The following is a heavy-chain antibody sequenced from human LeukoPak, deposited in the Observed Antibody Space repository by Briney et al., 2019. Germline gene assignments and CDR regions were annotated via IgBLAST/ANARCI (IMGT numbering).Heavy chain of an antibody. J-gene: IGHJ4*02. V-gene: IGHV3-53*01. Sequence: GGSLRLSCAASGFTVSSNYMSWVRQAPGKGLEWVSVIYSGGTIYYADSVKGRFTISRDNFKNTLNLQMNSLRVEDAAVYYCARGRSDPHEYDYWGQGSLVTVSS. D-gene: IGHD2/OR15-2a*01. CDR3: ARGRSDPHEYDY. CDR1: GFTVSSNY. CDR2: IYSGGTI.